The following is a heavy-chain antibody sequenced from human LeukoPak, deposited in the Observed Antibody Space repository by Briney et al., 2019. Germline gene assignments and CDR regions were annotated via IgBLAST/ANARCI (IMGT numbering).Heavy chain of an antibody. V-gene: IGHV3-11*01. CDR1: GFTFSDSY. CDR2: ISGSSSAI. Sequence: AGGSLRISCAASGFTFSDSYISRIRQAPGKGLEWVSYISGSSSAIYYADSVKGRFTISRDNAKNSVYLQMNSLKAEDTAVYYCARVGYSGYGVYWGQGTLVTVSS. J-gene: IGHJ4*02. CDR3: ARVGYSGYGVY. D-gene: IGHD5-12*01.